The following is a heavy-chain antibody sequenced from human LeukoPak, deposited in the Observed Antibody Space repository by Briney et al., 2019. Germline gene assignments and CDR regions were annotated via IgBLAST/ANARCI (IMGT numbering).Heavy chain of an antibody. Sequence: PSETLSLTCTVSGGSISSGGYYWSWIRQPAGKGLEWIGRIYSSGSTDYNPSLKSRVTMSIDTSKNQFSLKLSSVTAADTAMYYCARGPPPDFDCWGQGTLVTVSS. CDR3: ARGPPPDFDC. J-gene: IGHJ4*02. CDR2: IYSSGST. CDR1: GGSISSGGYY. V-gene: IGHV4-61*02.